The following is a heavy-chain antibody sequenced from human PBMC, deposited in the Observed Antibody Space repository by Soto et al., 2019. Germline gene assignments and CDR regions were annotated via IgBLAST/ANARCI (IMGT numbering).Heavy chain of an antibody. CDR3: AKERLGWELPDAFDI. Sequence: GSLRLSCAASGFTFSSYAMSWVRQAPGKGLEWVSAISASVSITYYADSVKGRFTISRDNSKNTLYLQMNSLRAEDTAVYYCAKERLGWELPDAFDIWGQGTMVTVSS. J-gene: IGHJ3*02. CDR2: ISASVSIT. V-gene: IGHV3-23*01. D-gene: IGHD1-26*01. CDR1: GFTFSSYA.